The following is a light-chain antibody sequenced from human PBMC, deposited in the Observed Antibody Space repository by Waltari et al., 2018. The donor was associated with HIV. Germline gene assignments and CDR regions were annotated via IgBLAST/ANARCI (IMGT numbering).Light chain of an antibody. CDR2: EGI. CDR3: CSYGGSSNWV. Sequence: QSALTQPASVSGSPGPSITISCPGTSSDVGNYNLVSWYQQHPGKAPKLMIYEGIKRPSGVSNQISGSKSGNTASRTISGLQAEDEADYYCCSYGGSSNWVFGGGTKLTVL. V-gene: IGLV2-23*01. J-gene: IGLJ3*02. CDR1: SSDVGNYNL.